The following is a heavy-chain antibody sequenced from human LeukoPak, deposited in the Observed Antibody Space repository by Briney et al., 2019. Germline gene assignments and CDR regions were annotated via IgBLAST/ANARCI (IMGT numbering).Heavy chain of an antibody. CDR2: IYYSGST. CDR1: GGSISSSSYY. CDR3: ARGTYCSSTSCYTFDY. D-gene: IGHD2-2*02. V-gene: IGHV4-39*07. Sequence: SETLSLTCTVSGGSISSSSYYWGWIRQPPGKGLEWIVSIYYSGSTYYNPSLKSRVTISVDTSKNQFSLKLSSVTAADTAVYYCARGTYCSSTSCYTFDYWGQGTLVTVSS. J-gene: IGHJ4*02.